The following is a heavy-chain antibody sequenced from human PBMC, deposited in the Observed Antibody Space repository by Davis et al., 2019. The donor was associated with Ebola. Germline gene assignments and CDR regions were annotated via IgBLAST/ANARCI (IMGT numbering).Heavy chain of an antibody. J-gene: IGHJ4*02. CDR1: GFTFSSYA. CDR3: AKEGYFDWLLHFDY. CDR2: ITSSGGGT. D-gene: IGHD3-9*01. V-gene: IGHV3-23*01. Sequence: GGSLRLSCAASGFTFSSYAMTWARQAPGKGLEWVSAITSSGGGTYYADSVKGRFTISRDNSKNTLYLQMNSLRVEDTAVYYCAKEGYFDWLLHFDYWGQGTLVTVSS.